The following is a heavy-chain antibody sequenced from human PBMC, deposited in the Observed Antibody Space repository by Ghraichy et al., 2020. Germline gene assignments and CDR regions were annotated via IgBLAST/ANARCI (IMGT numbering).Heavy chain of an antibody. CDR2: IYNDGIT. CDR1: GDSISSYY. D-gene: IGHD4-23*01. Sequence: SETLSLTCTVSGDSISSYYGSWIRQPAGKGLEWIGRIYNDGITNYNPSLKSRVTMSVDTSKNQYSLKLTSVTAADTAVYYCPANYGVNSYLDPWGQGTLVTVSS. J-gene: IGHJ5*02. CDR3: PANYGVNSYLDP. V-gene: IGHV4-4*07.